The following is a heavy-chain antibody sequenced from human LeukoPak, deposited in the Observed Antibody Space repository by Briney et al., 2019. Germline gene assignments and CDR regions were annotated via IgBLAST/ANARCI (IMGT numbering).Heavy chain of an antibody. J-gene: IGHJ6*02. Sequence: ASVKVSCKASGYTFTGYYMDWVRQAPGQGLEWMGWISAYNGNTNYAQKLQGRVTMTTDTSTSTAYMELRSLRSDDTAVYYCARLPSSGWYVALYGPKYYYYGMDVWGQGTTVTVSS. CDR3: ARLPSSGWYVALYGPKYYYYGMDV. V-gene: IGHV1-18*04. CDR1: GYTFTGYY. CDR2: ISAYNGNT. D-gene: IGHD6-19*01.